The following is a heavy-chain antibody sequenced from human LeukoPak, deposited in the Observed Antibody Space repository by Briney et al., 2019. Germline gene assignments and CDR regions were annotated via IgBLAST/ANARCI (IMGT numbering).Heavy chain of an antibody. Sequence: GGSLRLSCAASGFTFSDYYMGWIRQAPGKGLEWVSYISSSGSTIYYADSVKGRFTISRDNAKNSLYLQMNSLRAEDTAVYYCARDRYYYDSSGSLSHWGQGTLVTVSS. CDR2: ISSSGSTI. J-gene: IGHJ4*02. CDR3: ARDRYYYDSSGSLSH. CDR1: GFTFSDYY. V-gene: IGHV3-11*04. D-gene: IGHD3-22*01.